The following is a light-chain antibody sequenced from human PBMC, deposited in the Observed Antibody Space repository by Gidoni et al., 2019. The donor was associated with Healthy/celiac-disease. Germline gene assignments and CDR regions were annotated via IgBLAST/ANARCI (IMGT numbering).Light chain of an antibody. Sequence: QSVLTQPPSVSEAPRQRVTISCSGSSSNIGNNAVNWYQHLPGKAPKLLIYYDDLLPSGVSDRFSGSKSGTSASLAISGLQSEDEADYYCAAWDDRLNGRVFGGGTKLTVL. CDR2: YDD. CDR3: AAWDDRLNGRV. V-gene: IGLV1-36*01. J-gene: IGLJ3*02. CDR1: SSNIGNNA.